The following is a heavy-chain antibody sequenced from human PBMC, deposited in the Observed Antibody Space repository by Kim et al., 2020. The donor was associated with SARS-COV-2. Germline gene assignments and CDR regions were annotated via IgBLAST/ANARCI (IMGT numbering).Heavy chain of an antibody. CDR2: IKQDGSEK. J-gene: IGHJ4*02. V-gene: IGHV3-7*03. D-gene: IGHD6-13*01. Sequence: GGSLRLSCAASGFTFSTHWMSWVRQAPGKGLEWVANIKQDGSEKYYVDSVKGRFSISRDNAKNSLYLEIDSLRADDTAVYYCVRSLAIAGSSTFDYWGRGALVTVSS. CDR3: VRSLAIAGSSTFDY. CDR1: GFTFSTHW.